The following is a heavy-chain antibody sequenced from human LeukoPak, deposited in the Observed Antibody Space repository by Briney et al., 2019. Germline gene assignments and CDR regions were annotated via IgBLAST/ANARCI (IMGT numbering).Heavy chain of an antibody. J-gene: IGHJ6*03. CDR2: IYTSGSA. V-gene: IGHV4-61*02. Sequence: SQTLSLTCTASGGSISSGSYYWSWIRQPAGKGLEWIGSIYTSGSANYNPSLKSRVTISVDTSKNQFSLKLSSVTAADTAVYYCARDSGITYYDFWSGYYHYYYMDVWGKGTTVTVSS. CDR1: GGSISSGSYY. D-gene: IGHD3-3*01. CDR3: ARDSGITYYDFWSGYYHYYYMDV.